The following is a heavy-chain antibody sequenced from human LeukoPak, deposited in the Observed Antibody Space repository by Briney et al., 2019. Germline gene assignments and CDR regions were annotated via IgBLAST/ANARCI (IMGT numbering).Heavy chain of an antibody. CDR3: VKDESGPITSFDY. CDR1: RFTFSIYA. CDR2: ISGSGGST. J-gene: IGHJ4*02. V-gene: IGHV3-23*01. D-gene: IGHD3-3*01. Sequence: GGSLRLSCAASRFTFSIYAMSWVRQAPGKGLEWVSGISGSGGSTYYADSVKGRFTISRDNSKNTLYLQMNSLRVEDTAVYYCVKDESGPITSFDYWGQGALVTVSS.